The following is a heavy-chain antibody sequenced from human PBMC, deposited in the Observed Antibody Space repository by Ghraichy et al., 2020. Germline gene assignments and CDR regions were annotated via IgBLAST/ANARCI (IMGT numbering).Heavy chain of an antibody. D-gene: IGHD4-23*01. J-gene: IGHJ3*02. CDR1: GDSVSSNSAA. CDR2: TYYRSKWYN. CDR3: ARVIYQEVYYGGNPLDDAFDI. V-gene: IGHV6-1*01. Sequence: SQTLSLTCAISGDSVSSNSAAWNWIRQSPSRGLEWLGRTYYRSKWYNDYAVSVKSRITINPDTSKNQFSLQLNSVTPEDTAVYYCARVIYQEVYYGGNPLDDAFDIWGQGTMVTVSS.